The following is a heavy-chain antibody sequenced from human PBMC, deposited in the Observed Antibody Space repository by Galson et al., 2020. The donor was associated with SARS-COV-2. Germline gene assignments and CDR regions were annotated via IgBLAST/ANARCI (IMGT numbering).Heavy chain of an antibody. J-gene: IGHJ4*02. D-gene: IGHD5-18*01. CDR3: ARERGYSYGTAYFDY. V-gene: IGHV3-33*01. CDR1: GFTFSSYG. CDR2: IWYAGSNK. Sequence: LSLTCAASGFTFSSYGMHWVRQAPGKGLEWVAVIWYAGSNKYYADSVKGRFTISRDNSKNTLYLQMNSLRAEDTAVYYCARERGYSYGTAYFDYWGQGTLVTVSS.